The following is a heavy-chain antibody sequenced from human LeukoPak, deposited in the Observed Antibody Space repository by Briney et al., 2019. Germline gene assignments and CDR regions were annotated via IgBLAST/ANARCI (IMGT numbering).Heavy chain of an antibody. CDR3: AMDSYGPDDY. D-gene: IGHD3-16*01. J-gene: IGHJ4*02. CDR2: IKKDGSEK. CDR1: GFTFSIYW. Sequence: GGSLRLSCAASGFTFSIYWMSWFRQAPGKGLEWVAHIKKDGSEKNYVDSVKGRFTISRDNTKNSVYLQMNSLRGEDTGVYYCAMDSYGPDDYWGQGTLVTASS. V-gene: IGHV3-7*04.